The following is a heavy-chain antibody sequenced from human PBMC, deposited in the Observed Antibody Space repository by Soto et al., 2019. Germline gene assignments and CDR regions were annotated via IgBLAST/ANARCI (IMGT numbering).Heavy chain of an antibody. V-gene: IGHV3-7*05. CDR1: GFTFSSYW. J-gene: IGHJ6*02. D-gene: IGHD6-19*01. Sequence: SLRLSCAASGFTFSSYWMSWVRQAPGKGLEWVANIKQDGSEKYYVDSVKGRFTISRDNAKNSLYLQMNSLRSEDTAVYYCARAVRIAVAGTDYYYGMDVWGQGTTVTVSS. CDR3: ARAVRIAVAGTDYYYGMDV. CDR2: IKQDGSEK.